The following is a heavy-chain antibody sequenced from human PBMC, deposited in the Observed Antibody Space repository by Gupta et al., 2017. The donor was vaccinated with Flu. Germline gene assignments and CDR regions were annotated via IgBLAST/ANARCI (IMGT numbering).Heavy chain of an antibody. V-gene: IGHV3-49*04. Sequence: EVQLVESGGGLLQPGRSLRLSCTASGFTFGDYAMSWVRQAPGKGLEWISFIRTKVYDGKTEYAASVNGRLTISRDDSNSIAYMQMNSLKTEDTAVYYCTRAVDTAFDYWGQGTLVTVS. CDR2: IRTKVYDGKT. D-gene: IGHD5-18*01. CDR1: GFTFGDYA. CDR3: TRAVDTAFDY. J-gene: IGHJ4*02.